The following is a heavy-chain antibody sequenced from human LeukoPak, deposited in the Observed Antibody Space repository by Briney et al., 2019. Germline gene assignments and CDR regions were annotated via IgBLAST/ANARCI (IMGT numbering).Heavy chain of an antibody. Sequence: ASVKVSCKASGYTFTSYYMHWVRQAPGQGLEWMGIINPSGGSTSYALKFQGRVTMTRDTSTSTVYMELSSLRSEDTAVYCCAREWGLRLAVNPKGMDVWGQGTTVIVSS. D-gene: IGHD6-19*01. V-gene: IGHV1-46*01. J-gene: IGHJ6*02. CDR2: INPSGGST. CDR3: AREWGLRLAVNPKGMDV. CDR1: GYTFTSYY.